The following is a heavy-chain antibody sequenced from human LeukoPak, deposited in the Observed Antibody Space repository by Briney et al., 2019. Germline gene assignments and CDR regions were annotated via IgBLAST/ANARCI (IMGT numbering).Heavy chain of an antibody. J-gene: IGHJ4*02. CDR1: GGSVSSGSYY. CDR2: IYYSGST. V-gene: IGHV4-61*01. CDR3: AGDLRLGELSLRYYFDY. D-gene: IGHD3-16*02. Sequence: SETLSLTCTVSGGSVSSGSYYWSWIRQPPGKGLEWIGYIYYSGSTNYNPSLKSRVTMSVDTSKNQFSLKLSSVTPADTAVYYCAGDLRLGELSLRYYFDYWGQGTLVTVSS.